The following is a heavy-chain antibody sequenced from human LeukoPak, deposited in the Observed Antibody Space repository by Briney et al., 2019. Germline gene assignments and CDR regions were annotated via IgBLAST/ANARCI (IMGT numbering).Heavy chain of an antibody. CDR2: ISGSGGST. J-gene: IGHJ4*02. V-gene: IGHV3-23*01. CDR1: GFTFSSYA. CDR3: SKEGEDGYSYFDY. Sequence: GGSLRLSXAASGFTFSSYAMSWVCQAPGKGLGWVSAISGSGGSTYYADSVKGRFTISRDNSKNTLYLQMNSLRAEDTAVYYCSKEGEDGYSYFDYWGQGTLVTVSS. D-gene: IGHD5-24*01.